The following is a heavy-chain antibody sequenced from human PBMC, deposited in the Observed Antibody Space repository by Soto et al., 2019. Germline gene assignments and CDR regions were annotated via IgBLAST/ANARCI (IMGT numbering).Heavy chain of an antibody. CDR3: ARDRSSGDYRYDAFDI. CDR2: ISAYNGNT. J-gene: IGHJ3*02. V-gene: IGHV1-18*01. Sequence: QVQLVQSGAEVKKPGASVKVSCKASGYTFTSYGISWVRQAPGQGLEWMGWISAYNGNTNYAQKLQGRVTMTTDTSTSTAYRELRSLRSDDTAVYYCARDRSSGDYRYDAFDIWGQGTMVTVSS. CDR1: GYTFTSYG. D-gene: IGHD2-21*02.